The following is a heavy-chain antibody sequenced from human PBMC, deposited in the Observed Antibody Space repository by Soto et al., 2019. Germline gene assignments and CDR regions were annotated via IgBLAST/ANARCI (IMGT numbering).Heavy chain of an antibody. CDR3: ARGAIEAAAGYYYYYYGMDV. D-gene: IGHD6-13*01. CDR1: GYTFTSYG. V-gene: IGHV1-18*01. CDR2: ISAYNGNT. Sequence: ASVKVSCKASGYTFTSYGISWVRQAPGQGLEWMGWISAYNGNTNYAQKLQGRVTMTTDTSTSTAYMELRSLRSDDTAVYYCARGAIEAAAGYYYYYYGMDVWGQGTTVTVSS. J-gene: IGHJ6*02.